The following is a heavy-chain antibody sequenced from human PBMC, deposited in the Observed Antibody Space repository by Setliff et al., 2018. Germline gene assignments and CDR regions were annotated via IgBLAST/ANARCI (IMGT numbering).Heavy chain of an antibody. Sequence: GASVKVSCKASGYTFTGYYMHWVRQAPGQGLEWMGWINPNRGGTNYAQKFQGRVTMTRDTSISTAYMELSRLRSDDTAVYYCARDWEITVVREVTQYYYYMDIWGKGNAVTVSS. CDR2: INPNRGGT. J-gene: IGHJ6*03. CDR3: ARDWEITVVREVTQYYYYMDI. D-gene: IGHD3-10*01. V-gene: IGHV1-2*02. CDR1: GYTFTGYY.